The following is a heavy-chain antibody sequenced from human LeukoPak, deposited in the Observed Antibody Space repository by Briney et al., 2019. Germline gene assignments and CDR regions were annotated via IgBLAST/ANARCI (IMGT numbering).Heavy chain of an antibody. Sequence: KPSETLSLTCTVSSGSISDYYWGLIRQPPGKGLEWIGYIYYSGSTNYNPSLKSRVTILVDMSKNQFSLKMSSVTAADTAVYYCARELKVGNTGYYFDYWGQGTLVTVSS. V-gene: IGHV4-59*01. D-gene: IGHD2/OR15-2a*01. CDR2: IYYSGST. CDR1: SGSISDYY. CDR3: ARELKVGNTGYYFDY. J-gene: IGHJ4*02.